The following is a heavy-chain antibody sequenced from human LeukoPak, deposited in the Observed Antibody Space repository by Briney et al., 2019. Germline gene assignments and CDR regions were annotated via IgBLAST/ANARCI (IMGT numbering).Heavy chain of an antibody. CDR3: ARDRDYYGSGSYNYYYYGMDV. D-gene: IGHD3-10*01. J-gene: IGHJ6*02. V-gene: IGHV1-18*01. CDR1: GYTFTSYG. Sequence: GASVKVSCKASGYTFTSYGISWVRQAPGQGLEWMGWISAYNGNTNYAQKLQGRVTMTTDTSTSTAYMELRSLRSDDTAVYYCARDRDYYGSGSYNYYYYGMDVWGQGTTVTVSS. CDR2: ISAYNGNT.